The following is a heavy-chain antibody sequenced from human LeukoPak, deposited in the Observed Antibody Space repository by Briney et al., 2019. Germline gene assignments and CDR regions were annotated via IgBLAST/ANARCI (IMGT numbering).Heavy chain of an antibody. CDR2: ISYNSGSI. CDR3: AKDRSGGGGSGARDY. D-gene: IGHD3-16*01. V-gene: IGHV3-9*01. J-gene: IGHJ4*02. CDR1: GLTFDECA. Sequence: GGSLRLSCAASGLTFDECAMHWVRQAPGKGLEWVAGISYNSGSIGYVDSVKGRFTISRDNATNSLYLQMNSLRAEDTALYYCAKDRSGGGGSGARDYWGQGTLVTVSA.